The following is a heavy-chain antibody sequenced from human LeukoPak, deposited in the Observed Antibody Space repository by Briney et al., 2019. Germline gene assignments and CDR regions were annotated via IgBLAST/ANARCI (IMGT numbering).Heavy chain of an antibody. V-gene: IGHV3-9*01. D-gene: IGHD4-17*01. CDR3: ASTTEK. CDR2: ISWNSGSI. J-gene: IGHJ4*02. CDR1: GFTFDDYA. Sequence: GRSLRLSCAASGFTFDDYAMHWVRQAPGKGLEWVSGISWNSGSIGYADSVKGRFTISRDNAKNSLYLQMNSVRVEDTAVYYCASTTEKWGQGTLVTVS.